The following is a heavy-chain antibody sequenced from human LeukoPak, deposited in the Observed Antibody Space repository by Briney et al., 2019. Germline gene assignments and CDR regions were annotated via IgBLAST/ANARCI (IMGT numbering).Heavy chain of an antibody. CDR1: GFTFSGYG. V-gene: IGHV3-21*05. Sequence: GGSLRLSCAASGFTFSGYGMNWVRQAPGKGLEWVSYIGSSSSSIYYADSVKGRFTISRDNAKKSLYLQMNSLRAEDTAVYYCARGRITMIVVPFDPWGQGTLVTVSS. D-gene: IGHD3-22*01. CDR3: ARGRITMIVVPFDP. CDR2: IGSSSSSI. J-gene: IGHJ5*02.